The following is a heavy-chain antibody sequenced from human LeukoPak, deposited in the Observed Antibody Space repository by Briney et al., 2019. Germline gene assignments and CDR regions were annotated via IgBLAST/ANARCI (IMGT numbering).Heavy chain of an antibody. D-gene: IGHD3-10*01. J-gene: IGHJ4*02. CDR1: GNSFGDYY. CDR2: IYYSGST. V-gene: IGHV4-38-2*02. Sequence: SETLSLTCTVSGNSFGDYYWSWIRQPAGKGLEWIGSIYYSGSTYYNPSLKSRVTISVDTSKNQFSLKLSSVTAADTAVYYCARGSQTYYYGSGHFDYWGQGTLVTVSS. CDR3: ARGSQTYYYGSGHFDY.